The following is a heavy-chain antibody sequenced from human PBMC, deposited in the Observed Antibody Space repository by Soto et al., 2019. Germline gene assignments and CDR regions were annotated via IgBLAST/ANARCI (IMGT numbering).Heavy chain of an antibody. CDR2: MSYSGSS. D-gene: IGHD1-20*01. J-gene: IGHJ5*02. CDR3: AKTRITSTAAEFDP. V-gene: IGHV4-59*01. CDR1: GGSLSTYY. Sequence: SETLSLTCTVSGGSLSTYYWSWIRQPPGKGLEWIVYMSYSGSSNYNPSLKSRVTMSVDTSKNQVSLKLSSVTAADTAVYYCAKTRITSTAAEFDPWGQGTLGTVSS.